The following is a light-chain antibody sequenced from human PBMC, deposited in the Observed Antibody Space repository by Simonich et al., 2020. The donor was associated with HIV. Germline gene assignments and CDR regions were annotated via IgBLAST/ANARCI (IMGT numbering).Light chain of an antibody. CDR1: TGAVTSGHY. Sequence: QTVVTQEPSLTVSPGGTVTLTCGSSTGAVTSGHYPYWFQQKPGHVPKTLIYDSSNKQSWTPARFSGSLLGGKAALTLSGAQPEDEAEYYCLLSYSGAWVFGGGTRLTVL. CDR2: DSS. CDR3: LLSYSGAWV. V-gene: IGLV7-46*01. J-gene: IGLJ3*02.